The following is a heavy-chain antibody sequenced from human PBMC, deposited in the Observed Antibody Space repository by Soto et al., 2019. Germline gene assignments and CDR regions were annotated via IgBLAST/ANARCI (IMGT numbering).Heavy chain of an antibody. D-gene: IGHD6-13*01. Sequence: SETLSLTCAVSGGSISSGGYSWSWMRQPPGKGLEWIGYIYHSGSTYYNPSLKSRVTISVDTSKNQFSLQLSSVTVADTAVYYCARVFKRYSSPPGPLASWGLGTLVPVS. CDR3: ARVFKRYSSPPGPLAS. CDR1: GGSISSGGYS. J-gene: IGHJ5*02. CDR2: IYHSGST. V-gene: IGHV4-30-2*05.